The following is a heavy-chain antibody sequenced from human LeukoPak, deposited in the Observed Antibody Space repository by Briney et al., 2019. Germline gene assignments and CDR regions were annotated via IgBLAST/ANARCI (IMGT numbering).Heavy chain of an antibody. CDR3: ARDPMRTYSSSWYDFDY. CDR1: GYTFTSYG. V-gene: IGHV1-18*01. D-gene: IGHD6-13*01. Sequence: GASVKVSCKASGYTFTSYGISWVRQAPGQGLEWMGWISAYNGNTNYAQKLQGRVTMTTDTPTSTAYMELRSLRSDDTAVYYCARDPMRTYSSSWYDFDYWGQGTLVTVSS. J-gene: IGHJ4*02. CDR2: ISAYNGNT.